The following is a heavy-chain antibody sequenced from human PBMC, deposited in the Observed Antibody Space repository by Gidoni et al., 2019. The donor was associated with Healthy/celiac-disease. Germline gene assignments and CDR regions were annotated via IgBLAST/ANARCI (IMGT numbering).Heavy chain of an antibody. Sequence: EVQLVESGGGLVQPGRSLSLSCTASGFPFGDYAMSWFRQAPGKGLEWVGFIRSKAYGGTTEYAASVKGRFTISRDDSKSIAYLQMNSLKTEDTAVYYCTRDPYSSGWFDYWGQGTLVTVSS. CDR3: TRDPYSSGWFDY. CDR1: GFPFGDYA. J-gene: IGHJ4*02. V-gene: IGHV3-49*03. CDR2: IRSKAYGGTT. D-gene: IGHD6-19*01.